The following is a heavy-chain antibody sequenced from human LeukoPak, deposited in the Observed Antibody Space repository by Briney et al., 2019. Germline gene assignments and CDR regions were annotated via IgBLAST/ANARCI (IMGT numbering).Heavy chain of an antibody. CDR1: GYTLTELS. Sequence: GASVKVSCEVSGYTLTELSMHWVRQAPGKGLEWMGGFDPEDGETIYAQKFQGRVTMTEDTSTDTAYMELSSLRSEDTAVYYCATDRVAAAYDAFDIWGQGTMVTVSS. D-gene: IGHD6-13*01. CDR2: FDPEDGET. CDR3: ATDRVAAAYDAFDI. J-gene: IGHJ3*02. V-gene: IGHV1-24*01.